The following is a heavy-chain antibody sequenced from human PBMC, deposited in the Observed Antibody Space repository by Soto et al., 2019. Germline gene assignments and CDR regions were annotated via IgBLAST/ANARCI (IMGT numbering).Heavy chain of an antibody. D-gene: IGHD3-3*01. CDR3: AKDMGIFGVVSRRYGMDV. J-gene: IGHJ6*02. CDR1: GFTFSSYG. CDR2: ISYDGSNK. Sequence: GGSLRLSCAASGFTFSSYGMHWVRQAPGKGLEWVAVISYDGSNKYYADSVKGRFTISRDNSKNTLYLQMNSLRAEDTAVYYCAKDMGIFGVVSRRYGMDVWGQGTTVTSP. V-gene: IGHV3-30*18.